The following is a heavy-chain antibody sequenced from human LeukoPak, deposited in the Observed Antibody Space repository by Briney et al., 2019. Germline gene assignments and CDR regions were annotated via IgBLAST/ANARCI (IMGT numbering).Heavy chain of an antibody. V-gene: IGHV4-59*12. CDR3: AREISGNYYRAFDY. D-gene: IGHD1-26*01. Sequence: SETLSLTCTVSGGSISSYYWSWIRQPPGKGLEWIGYIYYSGSTNYNPSLKSRVTISVDTSKNQFSLKLSSVTAADTAVYYCAREISGNYYRAFDYWGQGILVTVSS. J-gene: IGHJ4*02. CDR1: GGSISSYY. CDR2: IYYSGST.